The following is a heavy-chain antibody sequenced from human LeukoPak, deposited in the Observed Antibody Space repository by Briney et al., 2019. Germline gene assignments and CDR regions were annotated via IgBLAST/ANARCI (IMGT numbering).Heavy chain of an antibody. V-gene: IGHV4-38-2*01. CDR1: GYSISSGDY. J-gene: IGHJ6*03. D-gene: IGHD3-16*01. Sequence: SETLSLTCAVFGYSISSGDYWAWIRQPPGKGLEWIGSIYHSGSTYYNPSLKSRLTISVDTSKNQFSLKLSSVTAVDTAVYYCARGGYYYYYMDVWGKGTTVTVSS. CDR2: IYHSGST. CDR3: ARGGYYYYYMDV.